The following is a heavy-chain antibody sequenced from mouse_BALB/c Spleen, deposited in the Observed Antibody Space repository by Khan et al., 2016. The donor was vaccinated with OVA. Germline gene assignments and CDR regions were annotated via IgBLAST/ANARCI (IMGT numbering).Heavy chain of an antibody. CDR1: GYTFTTYW. Sequence: LEESGAELAKPGASVKMSCKASGYTFTTYWMHWVKQRPGQGLEWIGYINPTSGYTDYNEKFKDRATLSADRSSSTAYMQLSSLTSEDSAVYYCTRDRIDYWGQGTTRTVSS. CDR3: TRDRIDY. V-gene: IGHV1-7*01. CDR2: INPTSGYT. J-gene: IGHJ2*01.